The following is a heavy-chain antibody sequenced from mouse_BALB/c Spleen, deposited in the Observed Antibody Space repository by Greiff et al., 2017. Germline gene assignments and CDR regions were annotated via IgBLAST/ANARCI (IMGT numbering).Heavy chain of an antibody. CDR3: ARQTAYYVMYY. CDR1: GFTFSSYG. D-gene: IGHD1-1*01. J-gene: IGHJ4*01. Sequence: DVKLVESGGDLVKPGGSLKLSCAASGFTFSSYGMSWVRQTPDKRLEWVATISSGGSYTYYPDSVKGRFTISRDNAKNTLYLQMSSLKSEDTAMYYSARQTAYYVMYYWGQGTSVTASS. CDR2: ISSGGSYT. V-gene: IGHV5-6*02.